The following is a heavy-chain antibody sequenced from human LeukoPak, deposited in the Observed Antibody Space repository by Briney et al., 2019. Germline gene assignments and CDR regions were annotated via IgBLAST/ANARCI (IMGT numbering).Heavy chain of an antibody. J-gene: IGHJ6*03. Sequence: SETLSLTCAVYGGSFSGYYWSWIRQPPGKRLEWIGEINHSGSTNYNPSLKSRVTISVDTSKNQFSLKLSSVTAADTAVYYCARAPSGSYLLKHYYYYMDVWGKGTTVTVSS. CDR2: INHSGST. CDR1: GGSFSGYY. D-gene: IGHD1-26*01. CDR3: ARAPSGSYLLKHYYYYMDV. V-gene: IGHV4-34*01.